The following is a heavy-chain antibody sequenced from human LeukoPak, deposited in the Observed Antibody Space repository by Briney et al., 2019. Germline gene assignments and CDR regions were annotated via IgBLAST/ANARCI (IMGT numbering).Heavy chain of an antibody. Sequence: SQTLSLTCTVSGGSISSGGYYWSWIRQPPGKGLEWIGYIYHSGSTYYNPSLKSRVTISVDRSKIQFSLKLSSVTAADAAVYYCARGQWLPVFDFWGQGTLVTVSS. V-gene: IGHV4-30-2*01. CDR3: ARGQWLPVFDF. CDR1: GGSISSGGYY. CDR2: IYHSGST. J-gene: IGHJ4*02. D-gene: IGHD3-22*01.